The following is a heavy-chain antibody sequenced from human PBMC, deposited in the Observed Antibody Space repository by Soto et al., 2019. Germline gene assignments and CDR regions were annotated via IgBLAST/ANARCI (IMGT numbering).Heavy chain of an antibody. Sequence: QVQLQESGPGLVKPSGTLSLTCAVSGGSISSSNWWSWVRQPPGKGLEWIGEIYHSESTDYSPSLKIRVTISVDKSQNPFSLELSSVTAAETAVYCGARVGSGALGLDYWGQGTLVIVSS. D-gene: IGHD6-19*01. CDR3: ARVGSGALGLDY. CDR2: IYHSEST. CDR1: GGSISSSNW. J-gene: IGHJ4*02. V-gene: IGHV4-4*01.